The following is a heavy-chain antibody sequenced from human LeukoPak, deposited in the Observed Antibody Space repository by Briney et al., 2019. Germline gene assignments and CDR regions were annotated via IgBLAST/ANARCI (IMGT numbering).Heavy chain of an antibody. Sequence: SETLSLTCTVSGYSISSGYYWGWIRQPPGKGLEWIGSIYHSGGTYYNPSLKSRVTISVDTSKNQFSLKLSSVTAADTAVYYCARGTTTVTNWFDPWGQGTLVTVSS. J-gene: IGHJ5*02. V-gene: IGHV4-38-2*02. CDR3: ARGTTTVTNWFDP. D-gene: IGHD4-11*01. CDR1: GYSISSGYY. CDR2: IYHSGGT.